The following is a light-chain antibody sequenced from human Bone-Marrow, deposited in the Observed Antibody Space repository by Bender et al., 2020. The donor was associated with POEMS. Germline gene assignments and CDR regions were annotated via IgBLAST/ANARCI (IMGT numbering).Light chain of an antibody. CDR3: CSYAGSGTWV. Sequence: QSALTQPASVSGSPGQSITISCTGTSSDVGSYNLVSWYQQHPGKAPKLIIYDVITRPSGVSSRFSGSKSGNTASLTISGLQAEDEADYYCCSYAGSGTWVFGGGTKLTVL. V-gene: IGLV2-23*02. J-gene: IGLJ3*02. CDR1: SSDVGSYNL. CDR2: DVI.